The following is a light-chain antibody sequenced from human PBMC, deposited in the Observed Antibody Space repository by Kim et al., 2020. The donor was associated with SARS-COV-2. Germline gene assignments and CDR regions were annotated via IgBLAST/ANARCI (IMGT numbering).Light chain of an antibody. V-gene: IGKV1-39*01. CDR2: DAS. J-gene: IGKJ2*02. Sequence: SASVGDRVTSTSLASQIISTFLDWYQQTPGQAPRLLIYDASSLQTGVPSRCSGSGSGTDFTLTISSLRREDFATYYCQQGHNFPRTFGQGTKLEI. CDR3: QQGHNFPRT. CDR1: QIISTF.